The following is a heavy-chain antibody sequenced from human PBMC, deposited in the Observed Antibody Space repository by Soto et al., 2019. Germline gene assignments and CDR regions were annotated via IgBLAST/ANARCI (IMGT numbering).Heavy chain of an antibody. CDR3: ARGVEAARPPWFDP. D-gene: IGHD6-6*01. CDR2: ISYDGSNK. Sequence: XXSLRLSCAASGFTFSSYGMHWVLQAPGKGLEWVAVISYDGSNKYYADSVKGRFTISRDNSKNQFSLKLSSVTDADTAVYYCARGVEAARPPWFDPWGQGTLVTVSS. CDR1: GFTFSSYG. J-gene: IGHJ5*02. V-gene: IGHV3-30*03.